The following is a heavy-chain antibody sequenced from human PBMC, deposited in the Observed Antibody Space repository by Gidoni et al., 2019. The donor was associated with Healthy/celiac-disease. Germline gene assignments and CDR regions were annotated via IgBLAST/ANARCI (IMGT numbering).Heavy chain of an antibody. CDR2: INSDGSGS. Sequence: EVQLVESGGGLVQPGGSLRLSCAASGFTFSSYWMHWVRQAPGKGLVWVSRINSDGSGSSYADSVKGRFTISRDNAKNTLYLQMNSLRAEDTAVYYCARVGCSSTSCSYDSWGQGTLVTVSS. V-gene: IGHV3-74*01. J-gene: IGHJ4*02. CDR3: ARVGCSSTSCSYDS. D-gene: IGHD2-2*01. CDR1: GFTFSSYW.